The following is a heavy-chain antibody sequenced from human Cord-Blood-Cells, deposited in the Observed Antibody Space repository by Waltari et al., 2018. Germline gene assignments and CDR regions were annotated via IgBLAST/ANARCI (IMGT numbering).Heavy chain of an antibody. CDR1: GFTVSSHY. D-gene: IGHD6-19*01. CDR3: AREGHSSGWSFDY. V-gene: IGHV3-53*01. Sequence: EVQLVESGGGLIQPGGSLRLSCAASGFTVSSHYMSWVRQAPGKGLEWVSVIYSGGSTYYADSVKGRFTISRDNSKNTLYLQMNSLRAEDTAVYYCAREGHSSGWSFDYWGQGTLVTVSS. J-gene: IGHJ4*02. CDR2: IYSGGST.